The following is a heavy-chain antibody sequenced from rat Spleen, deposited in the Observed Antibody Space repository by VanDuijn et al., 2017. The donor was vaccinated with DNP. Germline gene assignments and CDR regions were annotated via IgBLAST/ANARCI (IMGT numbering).Heavy chain of an antibody. V-gene: IGHV3-1*01. J-gene: IGHJ4*01. CDR1: GYSISRTY. CDR2: IRYTGST. D-gene: IGHD1-12*03. CDR3: ASYFYDGYFAMDA. Sequence: EVQLQESGPGLLKPSQSLSLTCSVTGYSISRTYWGWIRKFPGNKMEWIGHIRYTGSTSYNPSLKSRVSISRDTSKNQFFLQLNSVTAEETATYYCASYFYDGYFAMDAWGQGTSVTVSS.